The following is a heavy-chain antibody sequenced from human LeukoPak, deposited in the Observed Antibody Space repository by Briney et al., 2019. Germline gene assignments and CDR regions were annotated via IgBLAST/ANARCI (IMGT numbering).Heavy chain of an antibody. J-gene: IGHJ5*02. CDR2: INTGNGNT. CDR3: ARDRGPYYYGSGEPRNWLDP. D-gene: IGHD3-10*01. V-gene: IGHV1-3*04. CDR1: GYTFSDHA. Sequence: ASVKVSCKASGYTFSDHAMHWVRQAPGQRLEWMGWINTGNGNTKYSQKFQGRVTITRDTSASTAYVELSSLRSEDTAVYYCARDRGPYYYGSGEPRNWLDPWGQGTLVTVSS.